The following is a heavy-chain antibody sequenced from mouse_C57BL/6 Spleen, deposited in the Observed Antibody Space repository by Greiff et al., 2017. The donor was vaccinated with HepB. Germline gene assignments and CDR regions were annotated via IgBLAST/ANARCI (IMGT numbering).Heavy chain of an antibody. CDR2: ISSGSSTI. CDR3: ARHRDYDGAWFAY. Sequence: EVHLVESGGGLVKPGGSLKLSCAASGFTFSDYGMHWVRQAPEKGLEWVAYISSGSSTIYYADTVKGRFTISRDNAKNTLFLQMTSLRSEDTAMYYCARHRDYDGAWFAYWGQGTLVTVSA. CDR1: GFTFSDYG. J-gene: IGHJ3*01. D-gene: IGHD2-4*01. V-gene: IGHV5-17*01.